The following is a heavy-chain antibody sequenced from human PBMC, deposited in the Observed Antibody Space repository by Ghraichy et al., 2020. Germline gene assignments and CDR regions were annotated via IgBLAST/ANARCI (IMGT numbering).Heavy chain of an antibody. CDR2: INHSGST. V-gene: IGHV4-34*01. J-gene: IGHJ4*02. CDR1: GGSFSDYF. CDR3: ARGVRRINMIVVVITAVEYYFDY. D-gene: IGHD3-22*01. Sequence: SETLSLTCAVYGGSFSDYFWSWIRQPPGKGLEWIGEINHSGSTNYNPSLKSQVTISVDTSKNQFSLKLSSVTAADTAVYYCARGVRRINMIVVVITAVEYYFDYWGQGTLVTVSS.